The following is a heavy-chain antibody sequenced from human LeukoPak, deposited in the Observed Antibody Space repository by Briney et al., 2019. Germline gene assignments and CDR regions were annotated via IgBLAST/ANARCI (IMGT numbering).Heavy chain of an antibody. CDR3: ARVYSSSSLGP. Sequence: SETLSLTCAVYGGSFSGHYWSWIRQPPGKGLEWIGYMYYSGSTNYNPSLKSRVTISVDTSKNQFSLKLSSVTAADTAVYYCARVYSSSSLGPWGQGTLVTVSS. V-gene: IGHV4-59*08. CDR1: GGSFSGHY. J-gene: IGHJ4*02. D-gene: IGHD6-13*01. CDR2: MYYSGST.